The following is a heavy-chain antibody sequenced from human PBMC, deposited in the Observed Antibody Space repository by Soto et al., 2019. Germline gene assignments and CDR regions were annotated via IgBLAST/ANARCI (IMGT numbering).Heavy chain of an antibody. D-gene: IGHD3-22*01. V-gene: IGHV1-69*13. J-gene: IGHJ5*02. CDR3: ARGAYYYDSSGYYL. CDR2: IIPIFGTA. CDR1: GGTFSSYA. Sequence: ALVKVSCKASGGTFSSYAISWVRQAPGQGLEWMGGIIPIFGTANYAQKFQGRVTITADESTSTAYMELSSLRSEDTAVYYCARGAYYYDSSGYYLWGQGTLVTVSS.